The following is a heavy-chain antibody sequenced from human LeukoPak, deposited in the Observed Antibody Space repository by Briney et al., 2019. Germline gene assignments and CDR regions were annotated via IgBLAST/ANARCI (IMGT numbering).Heavy chain of an antibody. CDR3: ARGIYSGSKCYFVY. CDR1: GFTFSDYS. J-gene: IGHJ4*02. D-gene: IGHD5-12*01. CDR2: SSSSTTYI. Sequence: PGGSLRLSCAGSGFTFSDYSMNWVRQAPGKGLEWVSSSSSSTTYIYYADSVKGRFTISTDNAKNSLSLQMNSLRAEDTAVYYCARGIYSGSKCYFVYWGQGTLVTVSS. V-gene: IGHV3-21*01.